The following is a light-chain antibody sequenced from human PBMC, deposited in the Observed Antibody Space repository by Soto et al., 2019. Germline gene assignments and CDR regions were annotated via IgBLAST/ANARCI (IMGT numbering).Light chain of an antibody. CDR2: DVN. J-gene: IGLJ2*01. CDR1: SSDVGGYNY. Sequence: QSALTQPRSVSGSPGQSVTISCTGTSSDVGGYNYVSWYQQHPGKAPKLMIYDVNKWPSGVPYRFSGSKSGNTASLTISGLQPEDEADYYCCSYAGSYTPLFGGGTKLTVL. CDR3: CSYAGSYTPL. V-gene: IGLV2-11*01.